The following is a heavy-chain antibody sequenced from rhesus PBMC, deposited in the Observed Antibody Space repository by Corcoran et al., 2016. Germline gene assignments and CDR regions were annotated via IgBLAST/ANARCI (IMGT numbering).Heavy chain of an antibody. D-gene: IGHD4-35*01. CDR3: ARELPMTTVTTFRSSDV. Sequence: QLQLQESGPGLVKPSETLSLTCAVSGGSISINYWTWIRQPPGTGLEWIGRISASGGTTDYNPSLKSRVTISRDTSTNQFSLKLTAVTAADTALYYCARELPMTTVTTFRSSDVWGRGILVTVSS. CDR1: GGSISINY. J-gene: IGHJ5-2*02. CDR2: ISASGGTT. V-gene: IGHV4-173*01.